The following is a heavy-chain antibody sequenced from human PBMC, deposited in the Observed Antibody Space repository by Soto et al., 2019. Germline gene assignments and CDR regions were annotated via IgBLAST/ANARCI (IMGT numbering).Heavy chain of an antibody. Sequence: LSLTCTVSGGSISSGDYYWSWIRQPPGKGLEWIGYIYYSGSTYYNPSLKSRVTISVDTSKNQFSLKLSSVTAADTAVYYCARARYYDSSGYLSVFYYYGMDVWGQGTTVTVSS. CDR2: IYYSGST. CDR3: ARARYYDSSGYLSVFYYYGMDV. V-gene: IGHV4-30-4*01. D-gene: IGHD3-22*01. J-gene: IGHJ6*02. CDR1: GGSISSGDYY.